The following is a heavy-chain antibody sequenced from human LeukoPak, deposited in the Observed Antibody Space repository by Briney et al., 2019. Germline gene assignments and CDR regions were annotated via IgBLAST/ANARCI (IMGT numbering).Heavy chain of an antibody. CDR3: ASGSYYNDY. V-gene: IGHV3-74*01. Sequence: PGGSLRLSCAASGLTFSKYWMHGVRQAPGKGRVCVSHINSDGSSTAYADSVKGRFTISRDNAKNTLYLQMNSLRADDTAVYYCASGSYYNDYWGQGTLVTVSS. CDR2: INSDGSST. D-gene: IGHD1-26*01. CDR1: GLTFSKYW. J-gene: IGHJ4*02.